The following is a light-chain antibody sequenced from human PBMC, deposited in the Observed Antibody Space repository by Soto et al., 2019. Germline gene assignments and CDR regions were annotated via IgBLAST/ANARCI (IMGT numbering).Light chain of an antibody. CDR2: DVD. CDR1: SIHISTYGY. Sequence: QSVLTQPRSVSGSPGQSVTISCTGSSIHISTYGYVSWYQQYPDKAPNLLVYDVDRRPSGVPDRFSGSKSGNTASLTISGLQIDDEADYFCCAYAGTYVLGSGTKVTVL. CDR3: CAYAGTYV. J-gene: IGLJ1*01. V-gene: IGLV2-11*01.